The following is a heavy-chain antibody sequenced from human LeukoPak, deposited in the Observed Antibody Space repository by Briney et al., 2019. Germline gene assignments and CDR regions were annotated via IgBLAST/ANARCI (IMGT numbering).Heavy chain of an antibody. V-gene: IGHV4-34*01. CDR3: ARVLYVAAAGDY. Sequence: SETLSLTCAVYGGSFSGYYWSWIRQPPGKGLEWIGEINHSGSTNYNPSLKIRVTISVDTSKNQFSLKLSSVTAADTAVYYCARVLYVAAAGDYWGQGTLVTVSS. CDR2: INHSGST. D-gene: IGHD6-13*01. CDR1: GGSFSGYY. J-gene: IGHJ4*02.